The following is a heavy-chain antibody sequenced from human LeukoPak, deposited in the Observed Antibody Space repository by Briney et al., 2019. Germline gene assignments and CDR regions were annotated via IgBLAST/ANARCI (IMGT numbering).Heavy chain of an antibody. CDR1: GFTFSSYA. CDR3: ARDGSLRFLNWFDP. V-gene: IGHV3-23*01. D-gene: IGHD3-3*01. J-gene: IGHJ5*02. CDR2: ISGSGGST. Sequence: GGSLRLSCAASGFTFSSYAMSWVRQAPGKGLEWVSAISGSGGSTYYADSVKGRFTISRDNAKNSLYLQMNSLRAEDTAVYYCARDGSLRFLNWFDPWGQGTLVTVSS.